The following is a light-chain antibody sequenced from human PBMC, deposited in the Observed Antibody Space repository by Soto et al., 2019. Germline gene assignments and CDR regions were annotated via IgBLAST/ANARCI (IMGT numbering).Light chain of an antibody. CDR2: AAS. V-gene: IGKV1-9*01. Sequence: QLTQSPASLSASVGDRVTITCRASQGISSYLVWYQQKPGKAPKLLIYAASTLQSGVPSRFSGSGSGTDFTLTISSLQPEDFAVYFCQQYHDRPTFGQGTRLEI. CDR1: QGISSY. CDR3: QQYHDRPT. J-gene: IGKJ5*01.